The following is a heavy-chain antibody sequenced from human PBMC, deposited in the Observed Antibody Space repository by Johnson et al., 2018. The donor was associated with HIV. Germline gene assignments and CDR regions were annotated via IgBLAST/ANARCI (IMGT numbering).Heavy chain of an antibody. CDR2: IKSKANSYAT. CDR1: GFTFSNAW. V-gene: IGHV3-73*01. CDR3: ARDGGGACDI. J-gene: IGHJ3*02. Sequence: EKLVESGGGLVQPGGSLRLSCAASGFTFSNAWMSWVRQAPGKGLEWVGRIKSKANSYATAYAASVKGRFTISRDDSKNTAYLQMNSLKTEDTAVYYCARDGGGACDIWGQGTMVTVSS. D-gene: IGHD3-16*01.